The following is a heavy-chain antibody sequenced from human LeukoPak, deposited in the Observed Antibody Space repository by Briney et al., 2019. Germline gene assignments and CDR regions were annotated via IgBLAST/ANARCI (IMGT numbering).Heavy chain of an antibody. CDR1: GYSFTSYW. J-gene: IGHJ4*02. CDR3: ARSPATSYYDSSGYYPDY. Sequence: GESLKISCKGSGYSFTSYWIGWVRQMPGKGLEWMGIIYPGDSDTRYSPSFQDQVTISADKSISTAYLQWSSLKASDTAMYYCARSPATSYYDSSGYYPDYWGQGTLVTVSS. V-gene: IGHV5-51*01. D-gene: IGHD3-22*01. CDR2: IYPGDSDT.